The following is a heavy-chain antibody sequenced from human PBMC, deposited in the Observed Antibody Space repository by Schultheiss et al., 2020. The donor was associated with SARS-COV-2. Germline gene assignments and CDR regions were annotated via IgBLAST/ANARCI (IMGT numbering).Heavy chain of an antibody. CDR1: GFTFSSND. D-gene: IGHD6-6*01. V-gene: IGHV3-23*01. J-gene: IGHJ4*02. CDR3: ARTWTQLVGPAY. Sequence: GESLKISCAASGFTFSSNDMSWVRQAPGKGLEWVSASDTSGGSTYADSVKGRFTISRDNSKNTLYLQMNSLRAEDTAVYYCARTWTQLVGPAYWGQGTRVTVSS. CDR2: SDTSGGST.